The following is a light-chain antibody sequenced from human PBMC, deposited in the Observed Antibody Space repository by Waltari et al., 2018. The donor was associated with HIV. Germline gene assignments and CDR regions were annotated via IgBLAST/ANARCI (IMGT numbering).Light chain of an antibody. V-gene: IGLV2-8*01. CDR3: SSYAGSNSLV. J-gene: IGLJ2*01. Sequence: QSALTQPPSASGSPGQSVTISCTGTSSDIGGYNSVSWYQQQPGNAPKLMILEVNKRPLGVPDRFSGSKSGNTAFLTVVWLQAEDESVYYCSSYAGSNSLVFGGGTKLTVL. CDR1: SSDIGGYNS. CDR2: EVN.